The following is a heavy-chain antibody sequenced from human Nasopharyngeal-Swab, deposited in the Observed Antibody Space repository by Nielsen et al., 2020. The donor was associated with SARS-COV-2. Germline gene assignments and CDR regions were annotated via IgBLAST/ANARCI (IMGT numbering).Heavy chain of an antibody. CDR2: IGTAGDT. CDR3: ARARIAAAGYYFDY. CDR1: GFTFSSYD. V-gene: IGHV3-13*01. D-gene: IGHD6-13*01. Sequence: ETLSLTCAASGFTFSSYDMHWVRQATGEGLEWVSAIGTAGDTYYPGSVKGRFTISRENAKNSLYLQMNSLRAGDTAVYYCARARIAAAGYYFDYWGQGTLVTVSS. J-gene: IGHJ4*02.